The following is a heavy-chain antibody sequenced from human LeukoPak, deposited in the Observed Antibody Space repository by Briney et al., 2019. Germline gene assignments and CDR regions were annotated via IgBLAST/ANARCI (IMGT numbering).Heavy chain of an antibody. J-gene: IGHJ6*02. Sequence: GASVKVSCKASGYTFTSYGISWVRQAPGQGLEWMGWISAYNGNTNYAQKLQGRVTMTTDTSTSTAYMELRSLRSDDTAVYYCGIGYCSSTSCYDYYYYGMDVWGQGTTVTVSS. CDR1: GYTFTSYG. V-gene: IGHV1-18*01. CDR2: ISAYNGNT. D-gene: IGHD2-2*01. CDR3: GIGYCSSTSCYDYYYYGMDV.